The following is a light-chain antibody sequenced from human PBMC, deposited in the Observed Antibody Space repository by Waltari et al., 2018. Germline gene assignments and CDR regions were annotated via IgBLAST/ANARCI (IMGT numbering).Light chain of an antibody. CDR2: DAA. J-gene: IGKJ4*01. Sequence: DVQMTQSPSTLSASVGDRVTITCRASEYINTWLAWYQQKPGKAPKLLISDAASLKSGVPSRFSGSGSGTDFTLTITSMQPDDFATYYCQHYKNFPLTFGGGTNVEV. V-gene: IGKV1-5*01. CDR1: EYINTW. CDR3: QHYKNFPLT.